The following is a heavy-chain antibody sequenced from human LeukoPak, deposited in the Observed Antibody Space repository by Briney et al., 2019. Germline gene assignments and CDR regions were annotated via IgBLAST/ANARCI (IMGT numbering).Heavy chain of an antibody. J-gene: IGHJ5*02. CDR1: GYTFTSYD. CDR3: ARVGQQLASP. V-gene: IGHV1-3*01. Sequence: ASVKVSCKASGYTFTSYDMYWVRQAPGQRLEWMGWINAGNGNTKYSQKFQGRVTITRDTSASTAYMELSSLRSEDTAVYYWARVGQQLASPWGQGTLVTVSS. D-gene: IGHD6-13*01. CDR2: INAGNGNT.